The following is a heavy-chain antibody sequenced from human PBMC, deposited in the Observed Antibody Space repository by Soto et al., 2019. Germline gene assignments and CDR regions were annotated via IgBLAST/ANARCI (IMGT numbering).Heavy chain of an antibody. CDR1: GFTFSSYG. CDR3: ARDPRGTNAHDAFDI. D-gene: IGHD2-2*01. Sequence: PGGSLRLSCAASGFTFSSYGMHWVRQAPGKGLEWVAVIWYDGSNKYYADSVKGRFTISRDNSKNTLYLQMNSLRAEDTAVYYCARDPRGTNAHDAFDIWGQGTMVTVSS. V-gene: IGHV3-33*01. J-gene: IGHJ3*02. CDR2: IWYDGSNK.